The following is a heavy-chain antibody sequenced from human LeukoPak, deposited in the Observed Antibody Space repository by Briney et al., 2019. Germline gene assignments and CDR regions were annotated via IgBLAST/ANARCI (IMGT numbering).Heavy chain of an antibody. J-gene: IGHJ3*02. V-gene: IGHV3-23*01. CDR2: ISASGGST. CDR3: AKGFYDNSASGVFDI. D-gene: IGHD3-22*01. CDR1: GFPFSSFA. Sequence: GGSLRLSCAASGFPFSSFATSGVRQAPGKGLEGVSGISASGGSTYYADSVKGRFTISRDNSKNTLYLQMNSLRAEDTAVYYCAKGFYDNSASGVFDIWGQGTMVTVSS.